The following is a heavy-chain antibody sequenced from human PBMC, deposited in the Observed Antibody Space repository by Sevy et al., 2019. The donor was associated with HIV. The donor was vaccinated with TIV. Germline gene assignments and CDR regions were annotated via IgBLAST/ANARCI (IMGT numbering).Heavy chain of an antibody. D-gene: IGHD3-3*01. CDR3: ARGHFRNYFWSGSTSRLMDV. CDR2: INHNGST. CDR1: GGSFSGYY. V-gene: IGHV4-34*01. J-gene: IGHJ6*02. Sequence: SETLSLTCAVYGGSFSGYYWSWIRQPPGKGLEWIGEINHNGSTNYNPSLKSRVTISVDTSKNQFSLKLSSVTAADTAVYYCARGHFRNYFWSGSTSRLMDVWGQGTTVTVSS.